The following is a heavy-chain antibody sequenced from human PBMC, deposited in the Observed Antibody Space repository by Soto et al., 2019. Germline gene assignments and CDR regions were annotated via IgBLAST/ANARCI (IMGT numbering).Heavy chain of an antibody. J-gene: IGHJ5*02. V-gene: IGHV1-3*01. D-gene: IGHD3-3*01. CDR2: INGANGDT. CDR1: GYTFTHYA. CDR3: ARDPFYDYWSGSNWFDP. Sequence: VQFVQSGAEVKKPGASVKVSCKASGYTFTHYAMHWVRQAPGQRPEWMGWINGANGDTKYSQKFQGRLTITRNTSATTAYMELSSLRCEDTAIYYCARDPFYDYWSGSNWFDPWGQGTLITVSS.